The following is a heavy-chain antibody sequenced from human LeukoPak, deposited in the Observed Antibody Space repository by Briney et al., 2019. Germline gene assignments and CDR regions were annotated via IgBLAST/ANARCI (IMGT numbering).Heavy chain of an antibody. J-gene: IGHJ4*02. CDR3: AKENGYYYDSSVLLGY. Sequence: PGGSLRLSCVASQFTFHNYAMSWVRQAPGKGLEWVSAISGSGGSTYYADSVKGRFTISRDNSKNTLYLQMNSLRAEDTAVYYCAKENGYYYDSSVLLGYWGQGTLVTVSS. CDR1: QFTFHNYA. V-gene: IGHV3-23*01. CDR2: ISGSGGST. D-gene: IGHD3-22*01.